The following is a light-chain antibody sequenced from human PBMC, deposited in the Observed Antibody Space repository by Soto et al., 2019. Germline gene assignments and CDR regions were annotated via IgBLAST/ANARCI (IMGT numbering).Light chain of an antibody. Sequence: EIVLTQSPGSLDLSPGERATLSCRASQSVSSTFFAWYQLTPGQALRLLIYGASNRATGFPDRFSGSGSGTDFPLTISRLEPEDFAVYHCQQYACSVTFGHGTKVE. J-gene: IGKJ1*01. CDR2: GAS. CDR1: QSVSSTF. V-gene: IGKV3-20*01. CDR3: QQYACSVT.